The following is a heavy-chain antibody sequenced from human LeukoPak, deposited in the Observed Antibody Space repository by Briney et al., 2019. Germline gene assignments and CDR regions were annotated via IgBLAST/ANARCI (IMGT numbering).Heavy chain of an antibody. Sequence: ASVKVSCKASGYTFTSYGISWVRQAPGQGLEWMGWINPNSGGTNYAQKFQGRVTMTRDTSISTAYMELSRLRSDDTAVYYCARESYYDIGLTPTHDAFDIWGQGTMVTVSS. J-gene: IGHJ3*02. D-gene: IGHD3-22*01. CDR3: ARESYYDIGLTPTHDAFDI. V-gene: IGHV1-2*02. CDR1: GYTFTSYG. CDR2: INPNSGGT.